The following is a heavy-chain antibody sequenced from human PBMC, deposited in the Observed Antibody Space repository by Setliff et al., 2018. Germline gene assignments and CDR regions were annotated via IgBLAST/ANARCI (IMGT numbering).Heavy chain of an antibody. J-gene: IGHJ3*02. CDR1: GGTFSIYT. Sequence: SVKVSCKASGGTFSIYTISWVRQAPGQGLEWMGRIIPTFGTANYAQKFQGRVTITADKSTSTAYMELSSLRSEDTAVYYCAISTIFGVVSPTPDAFDIWGQGTMVTVS. CDR3: AISTIFGVVSPTPDAFDI. D-gene: IGHD3-3*01. CDR2: IIPTFGTA. V-gene: IGHV1-69*08.